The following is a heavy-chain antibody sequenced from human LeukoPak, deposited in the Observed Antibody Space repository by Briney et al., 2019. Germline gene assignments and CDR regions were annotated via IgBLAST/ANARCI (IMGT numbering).Heavy chain of an antibody. V-gene: IGHV3-11*01. CDR2: IRSSGSTI. J-gene: IGHJ4*02. D-gene: IGHD2-15*01. CDR1: GFTFSDYY. Sequence: GGSLRLSCAPSGFTFSDYYMSWIRQAPGKGLEWVSYIRSSGSTIYYADSMRGRFSISRDNAKNSLYLQMNSLRAEDTAVYYCASRYCSGGSCYFDYWGQGTLVTVSS. CDR3: ASRYCSGGSCYFDY.